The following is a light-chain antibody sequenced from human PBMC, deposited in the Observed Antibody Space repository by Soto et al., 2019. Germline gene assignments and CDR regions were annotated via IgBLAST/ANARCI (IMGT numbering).Light chain of an antibody. Sequence: EFVLTQSPGTLSLSRGERATLSCRASQSVGSNLAWYQQKPGQAPRLLIYGASTRATGIPDRFSGSGSGTDFTLTISRLEPEDFAVYYCQQYGSSGTFGQGTKVDI. J-gene: IGKJ1*01. CDR2: GAS. V-gene: IGKV3-20*01. CDR1: QSVGSN. CDR3: QQYGSSGT.